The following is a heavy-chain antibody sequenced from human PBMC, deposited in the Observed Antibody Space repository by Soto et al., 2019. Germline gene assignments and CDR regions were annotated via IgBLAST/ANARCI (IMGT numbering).Heavy chain of an antibody. CDR1: GFTFRTFG. Sequence: QVLLVETGGGVVQPGKSLRLSCAASGFTFRTFGMHWVRQAPGKGLERVSVIWNDGSKKFYADSVKGRFTISRDNSNNTLYLQMDSLRPEDTAVYYCVTGNQNFFDYWGQGTLVTVSS. V-gene: IGHV3-33*01. D-gene: IGHD1-1*01. J-gene: IGHJ4*02. CDR2: IWNDGSKK. CDR3: VTGNQNFFDY.